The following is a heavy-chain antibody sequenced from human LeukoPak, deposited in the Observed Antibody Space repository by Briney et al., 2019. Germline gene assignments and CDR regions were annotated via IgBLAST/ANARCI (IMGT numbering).Heavy chain of an antibody. CDR2: IDPSDSYT. Sequence: GESLKISFKVSGCGFTTYWISWVRPMPGKGLEWMGRIDPSDSYTDYTPSFQGHVTISADRSLRTAYRQWYSLKASDTAMYYCARQDFWGQGTLVTVSS. CDR1: GCGFTTYW. CDR3: ARQDF. J-gene: IGHJ4*02. V-gene: IGHV5-10-1*01.